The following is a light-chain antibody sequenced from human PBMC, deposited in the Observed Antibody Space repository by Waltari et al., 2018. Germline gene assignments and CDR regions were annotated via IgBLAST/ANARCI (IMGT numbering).Light chain of an antibody. CDR3: CSYASGRRV. V-gene: IGLV2-23*02. Sequence: QSALTQPASVSVSPGQSITISCTGTSSAVGSYNLVSWYQHRPNKAPQLMIFDVTKRPSGVSNRFSGSKSDNTASLTISGLQAEDEADYYCCSYASGRRVFGGGTKLTVL. J-gene: IGLJ2*01. CDR1: SSAVGSYNL. CDR2: DVT.